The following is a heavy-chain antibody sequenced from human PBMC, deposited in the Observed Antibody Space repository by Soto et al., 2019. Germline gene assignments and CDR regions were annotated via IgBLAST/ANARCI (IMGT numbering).Heavy chain of an antibody. CDR3: RGSGSHVDPHYGMDV. V-gene: IGHV3-33*01. J-gene: IGHJ6*02. CDR1: GFTFSSYG. CDR2: IWYDGSNK. Sequence: QVQLVESGGGVVQPGRSLRLSCAASGFTFSSYGMHWVRQAPGKGLEWVAVIWYDGSNKYYADSVKGRFTISRDNSKNTLLLQMNSLGSEDTAVEYCRGSGSHVDPHYGMDVWGQGTTVTVSS. D-gene: IGHD3-10*01.